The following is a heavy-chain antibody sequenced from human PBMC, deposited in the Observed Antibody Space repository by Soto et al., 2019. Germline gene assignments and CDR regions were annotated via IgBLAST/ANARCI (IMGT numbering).Heavy chain of an antibody. CDR2: IYYSGST. Sequence: SETLSLTCTVSGGSISSSSYYWGWIRQPPGKGLEWIGSIYYSGSTYYNPSLKSRVTISVDTSKNQFSLKLSSVTAADTAVYYCARFRQRGDYGMDVWGQGTTVTVSS. D-gene: IGHD6-25*01. V-gene: IGHV4-39*01. CDR3: ARFRQRGDYGMDV. CDR1: GGSISSSSYY. J-gene: IGHJ6*02.